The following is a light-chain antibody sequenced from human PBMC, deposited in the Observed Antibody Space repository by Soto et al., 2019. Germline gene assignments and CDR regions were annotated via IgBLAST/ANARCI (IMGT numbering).Light chain of an antibody. CDR3: ASYTSSPSYV. CDR2: EVS. J-gene: IGLJ1*01. Sequence: QSVLTQPASVSGSPGQSITISCTGTSSDVGGYNYVSWYQQHPGKAPHLMIYEVSNRPSGVSNRFSGSKSGNTASLTISGLQAEDEADYYCASYTSSPSYVFGTGTKVTV. CDR1: SSDVGGYNY. V-gene: IGLV2-14*01.